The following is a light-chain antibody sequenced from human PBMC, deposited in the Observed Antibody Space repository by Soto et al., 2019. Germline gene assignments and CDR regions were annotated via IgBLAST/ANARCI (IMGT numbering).Light chain of an antibody. V-gene: IGKV3-15*01. Sequence: EIVMTQSPATLSVSPGERATLSCRASQSVSSNLAWYQQKPGQAPRLLIYGASTRPTGIPARFSASGSGTEFTLTISSLQSEDFAVYYCQQYNNWPRTFGQGTKVEIK. J-gene: IGKJ1*01. CDR1: QSVSSN. CDR2: GAS. CDR3: QQYNNWPRT.